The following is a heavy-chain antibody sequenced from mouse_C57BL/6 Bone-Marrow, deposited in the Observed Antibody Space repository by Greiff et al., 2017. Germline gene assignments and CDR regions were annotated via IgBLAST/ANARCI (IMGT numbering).Heavy chain of an antibody. CDR1: GFNIKDDY. Sequence: EVQLQQSGAELVRPGASVKLSCTASGFNIKDDYMHWVKQRPEQGLEWIGWIDPENGDTEYASKFQGKATITADTSSNTAYLQLSSLTSEDTAVYYCTTVVAHFDYWGQGTTLTLSS. D-gene: IGHD1-1*01. J-gene: IGHJ2*01. V-gene: IGHV14-4*01. CDR2: IDPENGDT. CDR3: TTVVAHFDY.